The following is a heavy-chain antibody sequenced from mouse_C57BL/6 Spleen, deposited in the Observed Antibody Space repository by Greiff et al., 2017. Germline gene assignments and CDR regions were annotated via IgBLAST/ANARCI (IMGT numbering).Heavy chain of an antibody. CDR1: GYTFTNYW. CDR2: IYPGGGYT. V-gene: IGHV1-63*01. D-gene: IGHD2-4*01. CDR3: AREGTYYDYDGYAMDY. Sequence: VQLQQSGAELVRPGTSVKMSCKASGYTFTNYWIGWAKQRPGHGLEWIGDIYPGGGYTNYNEKFKGKATLTADKSSSTAYMQFSSLTSEDSAIYYCAREGTYYDYDGYAMDYWGQGTSVTVSS. J-gene: IGHJ4*01.